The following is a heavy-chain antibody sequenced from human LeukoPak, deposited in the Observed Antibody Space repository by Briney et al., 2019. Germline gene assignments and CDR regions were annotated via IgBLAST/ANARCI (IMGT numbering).Heavy chain of an antibody. CDR1: GDTLTELS. V-gene: IGHV1-24*01. D-gene: IGHD3-10*01. CDR3: ATSEVGSVDLLH. Sequence: GASVKVSCKVSGDTLTELSMHWVRQAPGKGLEWMGGFDPEDGETIYAQKFQGRVTMTEDTSTDTAYMELSSLRSEDTAVYYCATSEVGSVDLLHWGQGTLVTVSS. J-gene: IGHJ4*02. CDR2: FDPEDGET.